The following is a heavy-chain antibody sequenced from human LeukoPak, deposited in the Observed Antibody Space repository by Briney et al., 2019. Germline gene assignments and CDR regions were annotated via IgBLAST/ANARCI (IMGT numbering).Heavy chain of an antibody. V-gene: IGHV1-2*02. Sequence: ASVKVSCKASGYTFTGYYMHWVRQAPGQGLEWMGWINPNSGGTNYAQKFQGRVTMTRDTSISTAYMELSRLRSDDTAVYYCAREPNDSSGYYYGYWGQGTLVTVSS. J-gene: IGHJ4*02. CDR1: GYTFTGYY. CDR3: AREPNDSSGYYYGY. D-gene: IGHD3-22*01. CDR2: INPNSGGT.